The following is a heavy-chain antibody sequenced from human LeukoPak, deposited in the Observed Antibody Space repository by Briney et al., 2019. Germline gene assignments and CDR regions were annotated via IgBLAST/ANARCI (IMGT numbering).Heavy chain of an antibody. CDR1: GYSFTSYW. CDR3: ARVMVRGVIITRYSWFDP. D-gene: IGHD3-10*01. V-gene: IGHV5-10-1*01. J-gene: IGHJ5*02. CDR2: IDPSDSYT. Sequence: GESLKISCQGSGYSFTSYWISWVRQMPGKGLEWMGRIDPSDSYTNYSPSFQGHVTISADKSISTAYLQWSSLKASDTAMYYCARVMVRGVIITRYSWFDPWGQGTLVTVSS.